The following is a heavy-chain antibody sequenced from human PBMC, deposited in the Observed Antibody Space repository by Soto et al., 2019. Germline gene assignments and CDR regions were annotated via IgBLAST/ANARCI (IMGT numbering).Heavy chain of an antibody. D-gene: IGHD4-4*01. CDR2: IDTDGSGT. Sequence: GGSLRLSCAASGFIFSSDWMHWVRQAPGKGPVWVARIDTDGSGTTYADSVKGRFTISRDNARNMVYLQMNSLRAEDTAMYYCARGRSGTQYYSPMDVWGQGTTVTVSS. J-gene: IGHJ6*02. CDR3: ARGRSGTQYYSPMDV. CDR1: GFIFSSDW. V-gene: IGHV3-74*01.